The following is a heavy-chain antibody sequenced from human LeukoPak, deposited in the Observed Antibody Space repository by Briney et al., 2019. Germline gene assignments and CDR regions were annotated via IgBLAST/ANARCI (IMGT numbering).Heavy chain of an antibody. J-gene: IGHJ5*02. CDR2: ISYDGSNK. CDR1: GFTFSSYG. V-gene: IGHV3-30*18. Sequence: GGSLRLSCAASGFTFSSYGMHWVRQAPGKGLEWVAVISYDGSNKYYADSVKGRFIISRDNSKNTLYLQMNSLRADDTAVYYCAKAPVGIAGSNNWFDPWGQGTLVTVSS. D-gene: IGHD6-13*01. CDR3: AKAPVGIAGSNNWFDP.